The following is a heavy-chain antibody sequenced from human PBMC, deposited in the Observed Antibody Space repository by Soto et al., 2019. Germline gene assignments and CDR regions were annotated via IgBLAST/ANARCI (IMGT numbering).Heavy chain of an antibody. D-gene: IGHD6-13*01. CDR2: IYYSGTT. CDR3: ARTSAAGKYYYGVDV. J-gene: IGHJ6*02. Sequence: SETLSLTCTVSSASISSSSYTWGWIRQPPGKGLEWIGSIYYSGTTYYNPSLNSRVTVSVDTSKNQFSLKVTSVTAADTAVYYCARTSAAGKYYYGVDVWGQGTTVTVSS. CDR1: SASISSSSYT. V-gene: IGHV4-39*01.